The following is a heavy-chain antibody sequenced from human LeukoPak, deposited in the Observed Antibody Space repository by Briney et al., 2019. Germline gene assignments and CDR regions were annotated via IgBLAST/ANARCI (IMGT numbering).Heavy chain of an antibody. D-gene: IGHD3-10*01. CDR2: ISGSATGHIT. V-gene: IGHV3-23*01. J-gene: IGHJ4*02. CDR3: ANHRSAFEF. Sequence: PGGSLRLSCEASGFTFSTYGMSWLRQSPGKGLEWVSGISGSATGHITNYADSVKGRFTISRDNYKNSLYLQMNSLRVEDTAVYYCANHRSAFEFWGQGTLVTVSS. CDR1: GFTFSTYG.